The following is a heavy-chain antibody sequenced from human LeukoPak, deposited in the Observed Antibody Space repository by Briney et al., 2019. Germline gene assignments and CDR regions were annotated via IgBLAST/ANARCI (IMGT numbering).Heavy chain of an antibody. D-gene: IGHD5-18*01. CDR2: INPSGGST. CDR3: ARERARYSYGSDAFDI. Sequence: ASVKVSCKASGYTFTSYYMHWVRQAPGQGLEWMGIINPSGGSTSYAQKLQGRVTMTRDTSTSTVYMELSSLRSDDTAVYYCARERARYSYGSDAFDIWGQGTMVTVSS. CDR1: GYTFTSYY. J-gene: IGHJ3*02. V-gene: IGHV1-46*01.